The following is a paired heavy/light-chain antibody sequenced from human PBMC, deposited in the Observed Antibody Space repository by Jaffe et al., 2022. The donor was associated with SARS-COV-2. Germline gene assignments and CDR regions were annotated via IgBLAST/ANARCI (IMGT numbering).Light chain of an antibody. J-gene: IGLJ2*01. CDR2: EVS. CDR1: SSDVGGYNY. V-gene: IGLV2-8*01. Sequence: QSALTQPPSASGSPGQSVTISCTGTSSDVGGYNYVSWYQQHPGKAPKLMIYEVSKRPSGVPDRFSGSKSGNTASLTVSGLQAEDEADYYCSSYAGSNLVVFGGGTKLTVL. CDR3: SSYAGSNLVV.
Heavy chain of an antibody. CDR2: ISWNSGSI. V-gene: IGHV3-9*01. CDR1: GFTFDDYA. J-gene: IGHJ6*02. D-gene: IGHD3-22*01. Sequence: EVQLVESGGGLVQPGRSLRLSCAASGFTFDDYAMHWVRQAPGKGLEWVSGISWNSGSIGYADSVKGRFTISRDNAKNSLYLQMNSLRAEDTALYYCAKEYYDSSGSLYGMDVWGQGTTVTVSS. CDR3: AKEYYDSSGSLYGMDV.